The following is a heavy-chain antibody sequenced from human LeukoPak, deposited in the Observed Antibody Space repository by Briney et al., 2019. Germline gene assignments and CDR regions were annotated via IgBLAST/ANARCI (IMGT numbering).Heavy chain of an antibody. CDR2: INPHSGGT. V-gene: IGHV1-2*02. CDR3: ARATIADSSTYYIDY. Sequence: ASVKVSCKASGYTFSDYYMHWVRQAPGQGLEWMGWINPHSGGTNYAQKFQGRVTMTRDISISTAYMEVSRLTSDDTAVYYCARATIADSSTYYIDYWGLGTLVTVSS. J-gene: IGHJ4*02. D-gene: IGHD3-22*01. CDR1: GYTFSDYY.